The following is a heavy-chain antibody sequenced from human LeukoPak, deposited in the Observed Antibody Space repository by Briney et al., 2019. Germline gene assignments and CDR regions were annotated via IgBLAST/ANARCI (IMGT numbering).Heavy chain of an antibody. CDR1: GYTFTDYY. V-gene: IGHV1-69-2*01. CDR2: VDPEDGGR. D-gene: IGHD1-20*01. J-gene: IGHJ6*04. CDR3: PTGLSFITGTTGNYSYYGMDI. Sequence: ASVNISCKVSGYTFTDYYMHWVEQAPGKGLEWVGLVDPEDGGRIYVERLQGRLILTADTYTDTAYMELSSLRSEDTAVYYGPTGLSFITGTTGNYSYYGMDIWGEGTTVTVSS.